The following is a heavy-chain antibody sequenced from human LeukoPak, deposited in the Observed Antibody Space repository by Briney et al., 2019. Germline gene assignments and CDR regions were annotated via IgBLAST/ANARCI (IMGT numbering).Heavy chain of an antibody. J-gene: IGHJ4*02. CDR3: ATSLDYYGSGSQQSRFDY. CDR1: GYTFTSYA. CDR2: SNAGNGNT. D-gene: IGHD3-10*01. V-gene: IGHV1-3*02. Sequence: ASVKVSCKASGYTFTSYAMHWVRQAPGQRLEWMGWSNAGNGNTKYSQEFQGRVTMTRDTSISTAYMELSRLRSDDTAVYYCATSLDYYGSGSQQSRFDYWGQGTLVTVSS.